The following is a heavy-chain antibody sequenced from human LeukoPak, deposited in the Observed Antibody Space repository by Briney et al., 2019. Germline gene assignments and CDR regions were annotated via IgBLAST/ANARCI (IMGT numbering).Heavy chain of an antibody. Sequence: PGRSLRLSCAASGFTFSSYAMHWVRQAPGKGLEWVAVISYDGSNKYYTDSVKGRFTISRDNSKNTLFLQMSSLRAEDTAVYYCTTYSNSWHFDFWGQGTLVTVSS. D-gene: IGHD6-13*01. CDR1: GFTFSSYA. V-gene: IGHV3-30-3*01. CDR2: ISYDGSNK. J-gene: IGHJ4*02. CDR3: TTYSNSWHFDF.